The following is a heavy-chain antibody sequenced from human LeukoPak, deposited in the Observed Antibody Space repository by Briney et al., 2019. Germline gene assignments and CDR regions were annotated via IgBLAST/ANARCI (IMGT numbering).Heavy chain of an antibody. D-gene: IGHD3-3*01. Sequence: GGSLRLSCAASGFTFSSYAMSWVRQAPGKGLEWVSAISGSGGSTYYADSVKGRFTISRDNSKNTLYLQMNSLRAEDTAVYYCAKDDSPGKEWLEVIDYWGQGTLVTVSS. J-gene: IGHJ4*02. CDR2: ISGSGGST. V-gene: IGHV3-23*01. CDR1: GFTFSSYA. CDR3: AKDDSPGKEWLEVIDY.